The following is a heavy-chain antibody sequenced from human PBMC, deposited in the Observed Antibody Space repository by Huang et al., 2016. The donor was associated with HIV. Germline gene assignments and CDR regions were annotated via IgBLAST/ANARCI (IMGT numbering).Heavy chain of an antibody. J-gene: IGHJ3*01. Sequence: QVQLVQSGGEVKQPGASVRVSCKASGYDFGRYGMSWVRQAPGRGHELLGWIGRDSRDTRTAQECQGRVTMTTDRSATTTYMELRSQRYDETAVYYCARDTYYTDIWKRNDASFLWGQGTMITVYS. CDR3: ARDTYYTDIWKRNDASFL. CDR2: IGRDSRDT. V-gene: IGHV1-18*01. D-gene: IGHD3-22*01. CDR1: GYDFGRYG.